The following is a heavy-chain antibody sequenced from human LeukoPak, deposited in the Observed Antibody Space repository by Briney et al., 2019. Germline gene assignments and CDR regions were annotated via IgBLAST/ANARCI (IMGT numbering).Heavy chain of an antibody. Sequence: GGSLGLSCAASGFTFSSYSMNWVRQAPGKGLEWVSSISSSSSYINYADSVKGRFTISRDNAKNSLYLQMNSLRAEDTAVYYCASLTDIEAGAVRYWGQGTLVTVSS. V-gene: IGHV3-21*01. CDR2: ISSSSSYI. D-gene: IGHD1-26*01. J-gene: IGHJ4*02. CDR1: GFTFSSYS. CDR3: ASLTDIEAGAVRY.